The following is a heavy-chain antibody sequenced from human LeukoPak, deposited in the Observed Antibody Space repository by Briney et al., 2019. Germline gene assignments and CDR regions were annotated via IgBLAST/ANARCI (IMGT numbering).Heavy chain of an antibody. CDR2: VTGSGDST. D-gene: IGHD2/OR15-2a*01. CDR1: GFTFTNYA. Sequence: SGFTFTNYAMSWVRQAPGKGLEWVSTVTGSGDSTFYAVSVKGRFTISRDNSKNTLFLQMNSLRAEDTAVYYCAKARGNYFTHLDYWGQGTLVTVSS. J-gene: IGHJ4*02. V-gene: IGHV3-23*01. CDR3: AKARGNYFTHLDY.